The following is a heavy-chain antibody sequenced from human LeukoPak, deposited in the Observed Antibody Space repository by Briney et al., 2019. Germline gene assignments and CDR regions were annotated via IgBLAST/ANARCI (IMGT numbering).Heavy chain of an antibody. Sequence: GGSVRLSCAVSGFTFSTYAMSWVRQAPGKGLEWVSAICGSGGKTYYADTLKGRFTISRDNSKNTLYLQMSSLRVEDTAVYYCVKEADATVTLDYWGQGTLVTVSS. V-gene: IGHV3-23*01. CDR3: VKEADATVTLDY. CDR2: ICGSGGKT. D-gene: IGHD4-17*01. CDR1: GFTFSTYA. J-gene: IGHJ4*02.